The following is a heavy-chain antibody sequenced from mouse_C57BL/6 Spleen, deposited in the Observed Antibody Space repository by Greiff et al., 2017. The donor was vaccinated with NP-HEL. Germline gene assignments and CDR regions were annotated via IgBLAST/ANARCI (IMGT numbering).Heavy chain of an antibody. CDR1: GFTFSDAW. J-gene: IGHJ2*01. V-gene: IGHV6-6*01. CDR2: IRNKANNHAT. Sequence: DVKLVESGGGLVQPGGSMKLSCAASGFTFSDAWMDWVRQSPEKGLEWVAEIRNKANNHATYYAESVKGRFTIARDDSKSGVYLQMNSLRAEDTGIYYCTGGPTVVKGFDYWGQGTTLTVSS. D-gene: IGHD1-1*01. CDR3: TGGPTVVKGFDY.